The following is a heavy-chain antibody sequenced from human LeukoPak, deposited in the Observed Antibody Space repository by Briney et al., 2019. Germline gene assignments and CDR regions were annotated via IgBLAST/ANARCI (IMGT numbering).Heavy chain of an antibody. D-gene: IGHD5-18*01. CDR3: ARGNSANWFDP. Sequence: SETLSLTCSVSGGSISSSYWSWIRQPPGKGLEWIGYIYYSGSTNYNPSLKSRVTISVDTSKNQFSLKLRSVTAADTAVYYCARGNSANWFDPWGQGTLVTVSS. V-gene: IGHV4-59*01. CDR2: IYYSGST. CDR1: GGSISSSY. J-gene: IGHJ5*02.